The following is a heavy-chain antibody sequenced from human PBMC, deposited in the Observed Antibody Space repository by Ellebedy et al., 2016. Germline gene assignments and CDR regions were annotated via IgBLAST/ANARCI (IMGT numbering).Heavy chain of an antibody. J-gene: IGHJ4*02. CDR3: ARVYSGYDLDY. CDR1: GGTFSSYA. V-gene: IGHV1-46*01. CDR2: INPSGGST. D-gene: IGHD5-12*01. Sequence: ASVKVSXKASGGTFSSYAISWVRQAPGQGLEWMGIINPSGGSTSYAQKFQGRVTMTRDTSTSTVYMELSSLRSEDTAVYYCARVYSGYDLDYWGQGTLVTVSS.